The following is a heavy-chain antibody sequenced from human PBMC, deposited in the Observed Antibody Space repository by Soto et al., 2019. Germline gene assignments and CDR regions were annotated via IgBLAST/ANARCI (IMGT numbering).Heavy chain of an antibody. CDR1: GFTFSDYG. V-gene: IGHV3-33*01. Sequence: QVQLVESGGGVVQPGKSLRLSCTASGFTFSDYGIHWVRQAPGKGLEWVAVIWHDGNTKYYANSVKGAFTISRDNSKNTVIWQMNILRVDDTAVYYCARPHYFDDEAGYWYFDLWGRGTLVTVSP. D-gene: IGHD3-22*01. CDR2: IWHDGNTK. CDR3: ARPHYFDDEAGYWYFDL. J-gene: IGHJ2*01.